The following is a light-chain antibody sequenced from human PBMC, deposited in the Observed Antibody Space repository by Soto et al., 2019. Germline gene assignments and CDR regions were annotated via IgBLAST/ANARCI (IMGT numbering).Light chain of an antibody. Sequence: VMTQAPATLSVSPGERATLSCRASQTINNNVAWYQLKDGQVPRLLIYGASTRAADVPARFSGGGSGTEVTPTISRLEPADSAVYSCQHYTNYPQQWTFGQGTKVDIK. CDR2: GAS. CDR3: QHYTNYPQQWT. V-gene: IGKV3-15*01. J-gene: IGKJ1*01. CDR1: QTINNN.